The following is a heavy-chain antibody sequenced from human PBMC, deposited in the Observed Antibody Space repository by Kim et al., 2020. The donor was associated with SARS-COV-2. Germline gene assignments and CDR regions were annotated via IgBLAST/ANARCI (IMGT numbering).Heavy chain of an antibody. CDR2: INSDGSST. CDR1: GFTFSSYW. J-gene: IGHJ6*02. V-gene: IGHV3-74*01. CDR3: ARVSVAGGMDV. Sequence: GGSLRLSCAASGFTFSSYWMHWVRQAPGKGLVWVSRINSDGSSTSYADSVKGRFTISRDNAKNTLYLQMNSLRAEDTAVYYCARVSVAGGMDVWGQGTTVTVSS. D-gene: IGHD6-19*01.